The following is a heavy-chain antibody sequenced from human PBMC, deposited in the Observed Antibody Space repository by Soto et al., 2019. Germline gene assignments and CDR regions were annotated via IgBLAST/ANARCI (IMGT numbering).Heavy chain of an antibody. V-gene: IGHV3-43*01. D-gene: IGHD3-9*01. CDR3: IKDRDWSFEY. Sequence: GGSLRLSCTASGCTFDRTTMHWARQAPGKGLEWVSFINGGGDSAYYADSVKGRFTMSSENRKNSLYLQMNSLRIEDTAVYYCIKDRDWSFEYWGQGTPVTVSS. J-gene: IGHJ4*02. CDR2: INGGGDSA. CDR1: GCTFDRTT.